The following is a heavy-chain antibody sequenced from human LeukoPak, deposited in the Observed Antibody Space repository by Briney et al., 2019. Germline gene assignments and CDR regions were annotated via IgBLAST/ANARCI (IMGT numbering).Heavy chain of an antibody. CDR2: ISGNANTT. CDR1: GITFSKYE. D-gene: IGHD1-26*01. J-gene: IGHJ4*02. CDR3: VSGRD. Sequence: GSLRPSCAASGITFSKYEMNLGRQGPEKGLEWISYISGNANTTYYIDSVKGRFTISRDNAKNSLYLQMNSLRAEDTAVYYCVSGRDWGQGTLVTVSS. V-gene: IGHV3-48*03.